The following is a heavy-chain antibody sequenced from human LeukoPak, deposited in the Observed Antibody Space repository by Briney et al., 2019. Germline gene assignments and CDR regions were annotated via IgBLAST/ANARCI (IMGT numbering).Heavy chain of an antibody. CDR3: ARDGTVTTQTYYYYMDV. CDR2: MNPNSGNT. Sequence: ASVKVSCXASGYTFTSYDINWVRQATGQGLEWMGWMNPNSGNTGYAQKFQGRVTMTRNTSISTAYMELSSLRSEDTAVYSCARDGTVTTQTYYYYMDVWGKGTTVTVSS. D-gene: IGHD4-17*01. J-gene: IGHJ6*03. V-gene: IGHV1-8*01. CDR1: GYTFTSYD.